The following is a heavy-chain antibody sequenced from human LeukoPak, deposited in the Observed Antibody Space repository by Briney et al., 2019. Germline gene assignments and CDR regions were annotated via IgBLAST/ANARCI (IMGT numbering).Heavy chain of an antibody. CDR3: ARLSTAAAGTDFDY. D-gene: IGHD6-13*01. Sequence: GESLKISREGSGYRFTRFWIGWVRQRPGKGLECLGSIYPDDSDTRYSPSSQGQVTISADKSINTAFLQWSSLKASDTAIYYCARLSTAAAGTDFDYWGQGTLVTVSS. V-gene: IGHV5-51*01. J-gene: IGHJ4*02. CDR1: GYRFTRFW. CDR2: IYPDDSDT.